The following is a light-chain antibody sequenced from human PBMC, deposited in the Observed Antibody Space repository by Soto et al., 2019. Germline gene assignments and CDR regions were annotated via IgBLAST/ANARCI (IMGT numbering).Light chain of an antibody. Sequence: DIQMTQSPSSLSASVGDSVTITCRASQTISSSLNWYQQRPGKGPKLLMYTTSNLQSGVPSRFSGGGSGTDFTLTINALQPEDFATYYCQQSFSTPWTFGQGTKVDI. CDR3: QQSFSTPWT. V-gene: IGKV1-39*01. J-gene: IGKJ1*01. CDR2: TTS. CDR1: QTISSS.